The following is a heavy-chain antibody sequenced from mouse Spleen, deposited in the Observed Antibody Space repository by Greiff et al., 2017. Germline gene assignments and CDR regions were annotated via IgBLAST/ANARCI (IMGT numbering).Heavy chain of an antibody. CDR1: GYTFTSYT. Sequence: QVQLQQSGAELAKPGASVKMSCKASGYTFTSYTMHWVKQIPGQGLEWIGYINPSSGYTKYNQKFKDNATLSADKSSSTVYMQLSSLTSEDSAVYYCAPQTLYYFDYWGQGTTLTVSS. D-gene: IGHD6-1*01. J-gene: IGHJ2*01. CDR2: INPSSGYT. V-gene: IGHV1-4*01. CDR3: APQTLYYFDY.